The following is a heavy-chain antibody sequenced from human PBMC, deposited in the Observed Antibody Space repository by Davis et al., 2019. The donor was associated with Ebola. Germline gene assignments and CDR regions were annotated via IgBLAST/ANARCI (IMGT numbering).Heavy chain of an antibody. V-gene: IGHV1-18*01. D-gene: IGHD3-3*01. CDR1: GYTFTSYD. CDR3: ARLPYDFWSGYYWYMDV. CDR2: ISAYNGNT. Sequence: ASVKVSCKASGYTFTSYDINWVRQATGQGLEWMGWISAYNGNTNYAQKLQGRVTMTTDTSTSTAYMELRSLRSDDTAVYYCARLPYDFWSGYYWYMDVWGKGTTVTVSS. J-gene: IGHJ6*03.